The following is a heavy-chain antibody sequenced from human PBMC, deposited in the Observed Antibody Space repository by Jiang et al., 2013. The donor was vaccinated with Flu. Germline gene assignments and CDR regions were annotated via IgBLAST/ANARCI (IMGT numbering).Heavy chain of an antibody. V-gene: IGHV4-59*01. CDR3: ARGGYGDAFFAYTNY. J-gene: IGHJ4*02. Sequence: GSGLVKPSETLSLTCTVSGGSISSYYWSWIRQPPGKGLEWIGYIYYSGSTNYNPSLKSRVTISVDTSKNQFSLKLSSVTAADTAVYCCARGGYGDAFFAYTNYWGQGTLVTVSS. CDR1: GGSISSYY. CDR2: IYYSGST. D-gene: IGHD4-17*01.